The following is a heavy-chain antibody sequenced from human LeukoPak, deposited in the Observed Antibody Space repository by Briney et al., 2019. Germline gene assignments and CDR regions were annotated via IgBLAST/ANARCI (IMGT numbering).Heavy chain of an antibody. Sequence: GASLRLSCAASGFTVSSSSMNWVRQAPGKGLDWVSYISVGGDDIHYADSVKGRFTISRNNAKNSLYLQMNSLRAEDTAVYYCAKETYLSLDYWGQGTLVTVSS. CDR1: GFTVSSSS. V-gene: IGHV3-21*05. J-gene: IGHJ4*02. CDR3: AKETYLSLDY. CDR2: ISVGGDDI. D-gene: IGHD2/OR15-2a*01.